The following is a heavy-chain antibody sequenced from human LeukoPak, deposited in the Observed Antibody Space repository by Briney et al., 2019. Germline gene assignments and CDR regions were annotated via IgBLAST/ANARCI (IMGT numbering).Heavy chain of an antibody. CDR1: GGTFSSYA. CDR2: IIPIFGTA. CDR3: ARAPEYYYGSGSYYAFDI. V-gene: IGHV1-69*05. Sequence: WASVKVSCKASGGTFSSYAISWVRQAPGQGLERMGGIIPIFGTANYAQKFQGRVTITTDESTSTAYMELSSLRSEDTAVYYCARAPEYYYGSGSYYAFDIWGQGTMVTVSS. J-gene: IGHJ3*02. D-gene: IGHD3-10*01.